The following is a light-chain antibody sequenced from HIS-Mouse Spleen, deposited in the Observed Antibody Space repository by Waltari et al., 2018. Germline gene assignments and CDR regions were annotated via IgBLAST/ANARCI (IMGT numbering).Light chain of an antibody. CDR3: QVWDSSSDHRV. Sequence: SHVLTQPPSVSVAPGQTARITCGGHNLGSKSVHGYQQQPGQAPVLVVYDDNDRPSGIPERFSGSNSGNTATLTISRVEAGDEADYYCQVWDSSSDHRVFGGGTKLTVL. CDR1: NLGSKS. V-gene: IGLV3-21*02. J-gene: IGLJ3*02. CDR2: DDN.